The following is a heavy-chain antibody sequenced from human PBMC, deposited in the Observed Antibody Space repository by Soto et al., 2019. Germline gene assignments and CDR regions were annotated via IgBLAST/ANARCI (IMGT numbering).Heavy chain of an antibody. CDR2: ISSSSSTI. CDR1: GFTFSSYS. D-gene: IGHD3-3*01. V-gene: IGHV3-48*01. CDR3: ARDPNFWSGPNWFDP. J-gene: IGHJ5*02. Sequence: GGSLRLSCAASGFTFSSYSMNWVRQDPGKGLEWVSYISSSSSTIYYADSVKGRFTISRDNAKNSLYLQMNSLRAEDTAVYYCARDPNFWSGPNWFDPWGQGTLVTVSS.